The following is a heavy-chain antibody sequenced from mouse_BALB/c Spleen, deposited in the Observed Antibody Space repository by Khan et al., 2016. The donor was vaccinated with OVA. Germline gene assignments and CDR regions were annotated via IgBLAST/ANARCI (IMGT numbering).Heavy chain of an antibody. J-gene: IGHJ3*01. CDR2: IDPFSGGT. D-gene: IGHD2-2*01. CDR3: TRHGYVAWFTY. V-gene: IGHV1S135*01. CDR1: GYSFTTYY. Sequence: VQLKQSGPELMKPGTSVKISCKASGYSFTTYYIHWVIQTHGKSLEWIGYIDPFSGGTTYNQKFKGKATLTVDKSSSTAYIHLSNLTSEDSAVYYCTRHGYVAWFTYWGQGTLVTVSA.